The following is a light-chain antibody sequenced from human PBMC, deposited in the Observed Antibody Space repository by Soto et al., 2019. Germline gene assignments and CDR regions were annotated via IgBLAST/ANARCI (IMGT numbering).Light chain of an antibody. V-gene: IGLV2-14*03. CDR1: SSDVGAYDF. J-gene: IGLJ1*01. CDR3: SSYTTISTRV. CDR2: EVS. Sequence: QSALAQPASVSGSPGQSITISCTGTSSDVGAYDFVSWYQQHPDKAPKLMIYEVSNRPSGVSYRFSGSKSVNTATLTISGLQAEVYADYYCSSYTTISTRVFGTGTNVTVL.